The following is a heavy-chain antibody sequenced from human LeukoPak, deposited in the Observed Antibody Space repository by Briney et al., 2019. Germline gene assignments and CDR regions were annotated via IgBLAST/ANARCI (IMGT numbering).Heavy chain of an antibody. D-gene: IGHD6-13*01. CDR2: ISYDGSNK. Sequence: PGRSLRLSCAASGFTFSSYGMHWVRQAPGKGLEWVAVISYDGSNKYYADSVKGRFTSSRDNSKNTLYLQMNSLRAEDTAVYYCATHWEEEQQLASMDVWGQGTTVTVSS. V-gene: IGHV3-30*03. J-gene: IGHJ6*02. CDR1: GFTFSSYG. CDR3: ATHWEEEQQLASMDV.